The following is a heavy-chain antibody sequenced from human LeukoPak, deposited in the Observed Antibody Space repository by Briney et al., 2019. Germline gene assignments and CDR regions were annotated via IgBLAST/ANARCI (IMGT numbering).Heavy chain of an antibody. J-gene: IGHJ4*02. CDR3: ARSTVGTSCCTAVDY. Sequence: GGSLRLSCAASGFTFSTYAMTWVRQAPGKGREWVLGISAGGDRTYYADSVKGRFTISTDNSKNTLYLQMNSLRAEDTAEYYCARSTVGTSCCTAVDYWGQGTLVTVSS. D-gene: IGHD1-26*01. CDR2: ISAGGDRT. CDR1: GFTFSTYA. V-gene: IGHV3-23*01.